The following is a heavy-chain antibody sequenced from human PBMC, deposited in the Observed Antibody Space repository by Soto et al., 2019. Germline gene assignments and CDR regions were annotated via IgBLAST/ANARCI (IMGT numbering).Heavy chain of an antibody. V-gene: IGHV1-18*01. CDR2: ISAYNGNT. Sequence: QLVQSGGEVKKPGASVKVSCKSSGYNFISHSITWVRQAPGQGLEWMGRISAYNGNTNHAQKFQGRLTMTTDTSTSTAYMELRSLRSDDTAVYYCARGAFCGGAPGCRDMDVWGQGTTVTVSS. J-gene: IGHJ6*02. CDR1: GYNFISHS. CDR3: ARGAFCGGAPGCRDMDV. D-gene: IGHD2-21*01.